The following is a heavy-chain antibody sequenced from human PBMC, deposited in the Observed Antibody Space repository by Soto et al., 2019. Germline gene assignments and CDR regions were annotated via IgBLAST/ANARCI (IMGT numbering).Heavy chain of an antibody. CDR3: SKGDYGGNSPYWYFDL. CDR2: ITGSGGLT. J-gene: IGHJ2*01. CDR1: GVTFSKYA. Sequence: EVQLLESGGALVQPGGSLRLSCAVSGVTFSKYAMSWVRQPPGKGPEWVASITGSGGLTYYADSVKGRFTISRDNSKNILFLQMNRLSDEDTATYYCSKGDYGGNSPYWYFDLWGRGTLVSVPS. D-gene: IGHD4-17*01. V-gene: IGHV3-23*01.